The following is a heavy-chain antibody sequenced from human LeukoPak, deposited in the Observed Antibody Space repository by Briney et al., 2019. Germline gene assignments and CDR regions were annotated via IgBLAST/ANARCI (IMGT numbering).Heavy chain of an antibody. D-gene: IGHD2-15*01. V-gene: IGHV1-69*01. CDR3: ARVPVSRYCSGGSCYSNGYFDY. Sequence: SVNVSCKASVGTFSSYAISWVRQAPGQGLEWMGGIIPIFGTANYAQKFQGRVTITADESTSTAYMELSSLRSEDTAVYYCARVPVSRYCSGGSCYSNGYFDYWGQGTLVTVSS. CDR1: VGTFSSYA. CDR2: IIPIFGTA. J-gene: IGHJ4*02.